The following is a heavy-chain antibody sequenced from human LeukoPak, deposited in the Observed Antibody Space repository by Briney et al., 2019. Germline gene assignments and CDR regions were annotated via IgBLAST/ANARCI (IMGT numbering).Heavy chain of an antibody. CDR3: AKDYYDSSGYYSPFDY. CDR2: ISGCGGST. CDR1: GFTFSSYA. J-gene: IGHJ4*02. V-gene: IGHV3-23*01. Sequence: GGSLRLSCAASGFTFSSYAMSGVRQAPGKGLEWVSAISGCGGSTYYADSVKGRFTISRDNSKNTLYLQMNSLRTEGTAVYYCAKDYYDSSGYYSPFDYWGQGTLVTVSS. D-gene: IGHD3-22*01.